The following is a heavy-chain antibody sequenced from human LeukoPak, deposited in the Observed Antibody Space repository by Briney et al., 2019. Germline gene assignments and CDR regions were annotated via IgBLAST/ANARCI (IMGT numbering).Heavy chain of an antibody. CDR3: ARAIVGATTVDY. Sequence: PSETLSLTCTVSGGSISSYYWSWIRQPPGKGLEWIGYIYYSGSTNYNPSLKSRATISVDTSKNQFSLKLSSVTAADTAVYYCARAIVGATTVDYWGQGTLVTVSS. CDR1: GGSISSYY. CDR2: IYYSGST. V-gene: IGHV4-59*01. J-gene: IGHJ4*02. D-gene: IGHD1-26*01.